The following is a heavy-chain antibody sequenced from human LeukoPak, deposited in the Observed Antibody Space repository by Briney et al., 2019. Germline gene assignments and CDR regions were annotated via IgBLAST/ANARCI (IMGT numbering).Heavy chain of an antibody. J-gene: IGHJ5*02. D-gene: IGHD3-3*01. V-gene: IGHV4-4*07. CDR2: IYTSGST. CDR1: GGSISSYY. CDR3: ARDGPRDYGFWSHLGKKHNWFDP. Sequence: SETLSLTCTVSGGSISSYYWSWIRQPAGKGLEWIGRIYTSGSTNHNPSLKSRVTMSVDTSKNQFSLKLSSVTAADTAVYYCARDGPRDYGFWSHLGKKHNWFDPWGQGTLVTVSS.